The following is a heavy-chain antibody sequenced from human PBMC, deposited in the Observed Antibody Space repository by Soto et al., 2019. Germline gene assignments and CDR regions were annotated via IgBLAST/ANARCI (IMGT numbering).Heavy chain of an antibody. CDR2: IYYDGSSR. D-gene: IGHD2-8*01. J-gene: IGHJ4*01. CDR1: GFTFCTYA. CDR3: ARAFCTNGVCYYFFDY. V-gene: IGHV3-30*12. Sequence: GGSLRLSCAASGFTFCTYAMHWVRQAPGKGLEWVAVIYYDGSSRYYGDAVKGRFTISRDNSKSTLYLQMSSLRAEDTAVYYCARAFCTNGVCYYFFDYWGHGTLVTVSS.